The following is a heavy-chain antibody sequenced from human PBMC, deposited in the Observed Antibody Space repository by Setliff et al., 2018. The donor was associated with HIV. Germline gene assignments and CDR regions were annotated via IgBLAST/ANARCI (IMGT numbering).Heavy chain of an antibody. Sequence: PSETLSLTCTVSGGSINSSTYYWGWIRQPPGKGLEWIGSFYYNGITYYNPSLKSRVTISVDTSQNQFSLKLSSVTAADTAVYYCARDRLTYYFDYWGQGILVTVSS. CDR3: ARDRLTYYFDY. J-gene: IGHJ4*02. CDR1: GGSINSSTYY. V-gene: IGHV4-39*07. D-gene: IGHD3-22*01. CDR2: FYYNGIT.